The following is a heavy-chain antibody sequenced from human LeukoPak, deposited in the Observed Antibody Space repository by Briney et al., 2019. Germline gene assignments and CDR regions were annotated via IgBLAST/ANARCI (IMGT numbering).Heavy chain of an antibody. CDR1: GFTLSSSA. J-gene: IGHJ4*02. CDR3: AKLLLD. V-gene: IGHV3-23*01. CDR2: MTEGGAT. D-gene: IGHD3-22*01. Sequence: PGGSLRLSCAASGFTLSSSAMSWVRQAPGKGLEWVSVMTEGGATYYADSVRGRFIISRDNSKNMVYLQMNSLRVDDTAVYYCAKLLLDWGQGTLATVSS.